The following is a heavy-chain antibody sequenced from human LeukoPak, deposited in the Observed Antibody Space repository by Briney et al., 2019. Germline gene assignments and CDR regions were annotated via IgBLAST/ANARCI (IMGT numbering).Heavy chain of an antibody. CDR2: IIPIFGTA. J-gene: IGHJ6*03. D-gene: IGHD1-14*01. Sequence: SVKVSCKACGGIFSSYAISWVRQAPGQGLEWMGRIIPIFGTANYAQKFQGRVTITADKSTSTAYMELSSLRSEDTAVYYCARDSDRPGIPRGTYYYYYYMDVWGKGTTVTVSS. CDR3: ARDSDRPGIPRGTYYYYYYMDV. CDR1: GGIFSSYA. V-gene: IGHV1-69*06.